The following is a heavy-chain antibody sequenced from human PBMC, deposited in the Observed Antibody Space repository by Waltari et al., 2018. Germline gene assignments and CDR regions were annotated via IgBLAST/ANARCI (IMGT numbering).Heavy chain of an antibody. V-gene: IGHV1-46*01. D-gene: IGHD3-22*01. Sequence: QVQLVQSGAEVKKPGASVKVSCKASGYTFTSYYMHWVRQAPGQGPGGMGIINPSGGSTSYARKFQGRVTMTRDTSTSTVYMELSSLRSEDTAVYYCARDYYDSSGYYRGDYWGQGTLVTVSS. J-gene: IGHJ4*02. CDR1: GYTFTSYY. CDR2: INPSGGST. CDR3: ARDYYDSSGYYRGDY.